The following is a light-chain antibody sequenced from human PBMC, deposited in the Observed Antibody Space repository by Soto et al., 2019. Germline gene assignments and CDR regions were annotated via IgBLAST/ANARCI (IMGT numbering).Light chain of an antibody. CDR1: SSDVGAYNY. CDR3: CSYTNSAYG. CDR2: DVS. J-gene: IGLJ1*01. Sequence: QSVLTQPRSVSGSPGQSVTISCTGTSSDVGAYNYVSWYQQHPAKAPNLMIYDVSKRPSGVPDRFSGSKSGNTASLTISGLQAEDEGDYYCCSYTNSAYGFGTGTKVTVL. V-gene: IGLV2-11*01.